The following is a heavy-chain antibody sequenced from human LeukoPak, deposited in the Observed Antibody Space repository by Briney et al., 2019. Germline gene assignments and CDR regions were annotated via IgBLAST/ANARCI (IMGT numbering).Heavy chain of an antibody. V-gene: IGHV3-7*01. D-gene: IGHD2-15*01. CDR3: ARERLLNFDY. CDR2: IKQDGSEK. Sequence: GGSLRLSCAVSGFSLRSYWMSWVRQAPGKGLEWVANIKQDGSEKYYVDSVKGRFTISRDNAKNSLYLQMNSLRAEDTAVYYCARERLLNFDYWGQGTLVTVSS. CDR1: GFSLRSYW. J-gene: IGHJ4*02.